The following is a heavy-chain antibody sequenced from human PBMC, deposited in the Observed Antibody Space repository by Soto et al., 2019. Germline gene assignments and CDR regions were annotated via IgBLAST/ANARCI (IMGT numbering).Heavy chain of an antibody. CDR1: GFTFSSYG. V-gene: IGHV3-30*18. Sequence: GESLRLSCAAYGFTFSSYGMHWVRQAPGKGLEWVAVISYDGSNKYYADSVKGRFTISRDNSKNTLYLQMNSLRAEDTAVYYCAKGFYDFWSGYYLRYWGQGTLVTVSS. CDR2: ISYDGSNK. J-gene: IGHJ4*02. CDR3: AKGFYDFWSGYYLRY. D-gene: IGHD3-3*01.